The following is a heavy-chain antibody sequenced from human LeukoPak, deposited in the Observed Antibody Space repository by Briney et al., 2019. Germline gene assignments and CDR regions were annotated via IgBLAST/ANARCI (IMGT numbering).Heavy chain of an antibody. J-gene: IGHJ4*02. CDR2: ISYDGSNK. Sequence: GGSLRLSCAASGFTFSSYAMHWVRQAPGKGLEWVAVISYDGSNKYYADSVKGRFTISRDNSKNTLYLQMTSLRAGDTAVYYCARVFYSSGWYGNFDYWGQGTLVTVSS. D-gene: IGHD6-19*01. CDR3: ARVFYSSGWYGNFDY. V-gene: IGHV3-30*04. CDR1: GFTFSSYA.